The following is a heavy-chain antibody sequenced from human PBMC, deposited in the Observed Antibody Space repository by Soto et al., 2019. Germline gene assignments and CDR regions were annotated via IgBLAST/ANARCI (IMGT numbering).Heavy chain of an antibody. V-gene: IGHV3-30*18. J-gene: IGHJ4*02. D-gene: IGHD4-17*01. Sequence: QVQLVESGGGVVQPGRSLRLSCAASGFTFSSYGMHWVGQAPGKGLEWVAVISYDGSNKYYADSVKGRFTISRDNSKNTLYLQMNSLRAEDTAVYYCAKDYGDYVSLFDYWGQGTLVTVSS. CDR3: AKDYGDYVSLFDY. CDR1: GFTFSSYG. CDR2: ISYDGSNK.